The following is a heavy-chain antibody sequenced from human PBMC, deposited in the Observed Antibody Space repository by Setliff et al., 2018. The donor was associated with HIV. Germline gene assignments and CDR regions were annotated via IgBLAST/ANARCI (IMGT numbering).Heavy chain of an antibody. CDR2: LSGSGGAT. Sequence: GGSLRLSCVASGFTFSSYAMNWVRQAPGKGLEWVSTLSGSGGATNYADSVKGRFTISRDNSKNTLYLQMNSLRAEDTAVYYCAREALRGYSGYTNGATDAFDIWGQGTMVTVSS. CDR1: GFTFSSYA. V-gene: IGHV3-23*01. J-gene: IGHJ3*02. D-gene: IGHD5-12*01. CDR3: AREALRGYSGYTNGATDAFDI.